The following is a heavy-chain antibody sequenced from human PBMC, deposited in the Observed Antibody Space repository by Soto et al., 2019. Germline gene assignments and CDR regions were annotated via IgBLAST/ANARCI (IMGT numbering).Heavy chain of an antibody. J-gene: IGHJ5*02. CDR2: ITPNNGYT. CDR3: ATSYDSGFDP. Sequence: QLQLMQSGGEAKNPGASVKVSCEASGYSFSTYAISWLRQAPGQGLEWMGLITPNNGYTNYAQKFQGRLILTTDIPSSTAYMELTRLRHDDTAMYYCATSYDSGFDPWGQGTLVSVS. D-gene: IGHD3-3*01. V-gene: IGHV1-18*01. CDR1: GYSFSTYA.